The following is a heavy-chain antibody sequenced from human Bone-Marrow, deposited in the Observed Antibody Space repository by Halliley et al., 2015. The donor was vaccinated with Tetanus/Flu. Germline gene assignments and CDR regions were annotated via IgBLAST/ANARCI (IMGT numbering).Heavy chain of an antibody. V-gene: IGHV3-48*03. CDR3: ARDSGFGYSSSADY. CDR2: INSFATIT. Sequence: AASGFTFSGYEMHWVRQAPGKGLEWVSYINSFATITYYADSVQGRFTISRDNAKNSLYLQMKSLRAEDTALYYCARDSGFGYSSSADYWGQGTLVTVSS. J-gene: IGHJ4*02. CDR1: GFTFSGYE. D-gene: IGHD3-22*01.